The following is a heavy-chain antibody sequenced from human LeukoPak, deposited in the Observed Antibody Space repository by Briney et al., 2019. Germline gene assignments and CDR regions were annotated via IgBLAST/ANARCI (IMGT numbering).Heavy chain of an antibody. CDR1: GFTFSSYS. V-gene: IGHV3-48*01. CDR3: ASLISIVGATS. D-gene: IGHD1-26*01. Sequence: GGSLRLSCAASGFTFSSYSMNWVRQAPGKGLEWVSYISSSSSTIYYADSVKGRFTISRDNAKNSLYLQMNSLRAEDTAVYYCASLISIVGATSWGQGTLVTVSS. CDR2: ISSSSSTI. J-gene: IGHJ4*02.